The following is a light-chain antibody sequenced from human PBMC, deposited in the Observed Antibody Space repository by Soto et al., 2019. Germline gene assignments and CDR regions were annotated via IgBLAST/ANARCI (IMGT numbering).Light chain of an antibody. J-gene: IGKJ4*01. V-gene: IGKV1-39*01. Sequence: DIQMTQSPSSLSASVGDRVTITCRASQGISTYLNWYQQKPGKAPKLLIYAASSLQSGVPSRFSGSGSGTDFTLTISSLQPEDFATYYCQESDAFPYTFGGGTKVDIK. CDR2: AAS. CDR3: QESDAFPYT. CDR1: QGISTY.